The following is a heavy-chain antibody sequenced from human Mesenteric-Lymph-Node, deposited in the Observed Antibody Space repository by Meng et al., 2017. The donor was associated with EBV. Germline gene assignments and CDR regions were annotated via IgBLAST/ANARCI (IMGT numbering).Heavy chain of an antibody. CDR3: ARMIGSGSPFDY. V-gene: IGHV1-18*01. J-gene: IGHJ4*02. CDR2: ISTYTGNT. Sequence: QVQLVQSGAEVKKPGASVKGSCKASGYTFTNYGLSWVRQAPGQGLEWMGWISTYTGNTNSAQKVQGRVTMTTDTSTSTAYMELRSLRSDDTAMYYCARMIGSGSPFDYWGQGTLVTVSS. D-gene: IGHD3-10*01. CDR1: GYTFTNYG.